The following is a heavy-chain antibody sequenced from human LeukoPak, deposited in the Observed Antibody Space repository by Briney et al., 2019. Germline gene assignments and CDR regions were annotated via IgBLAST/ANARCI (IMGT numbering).Heavy chain of an antibody. Sequence: GGSLRLSCAASGFSLSAYGVHWVRQAPGKGLEWVAVIWYDGTSKDYADSVKGRFTFSRDNSKNTLYLQMNGLTVEDTAVYYCARSQSSSPIDYWGQGTLVTVSS. CDR1: GFSLSAYG. D-gene: IGHD6-13*01. CDR2: IWYDGTSK. J-gene: IGHJ4*02. CDR3: ARSQSSSPIDY. V-gene: IGHV3-33*01.